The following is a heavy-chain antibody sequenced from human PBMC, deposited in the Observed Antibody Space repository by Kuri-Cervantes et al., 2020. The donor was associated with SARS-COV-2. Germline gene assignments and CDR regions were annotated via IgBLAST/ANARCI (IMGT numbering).Heavy chain of an antibody. V-gene: IGHV3-23*01. CDR2: IIGSTDNT. D-gene: IGHD3-10*01. Sequence: ETLSLTCAASGFTFSYYYMSGVRQAPGKGLDWVSTIIGSTDNTYYADSAKGRFTISRDNSRNTLHLQMSSLRAEDTAVYYCARDEVRGVIMGAFDIWGQGTMVTVSS. CDR3: ARDEVRGVIMGAFDI. CDR1: GFTFSYYY. J-gene: IGHJ3*02.